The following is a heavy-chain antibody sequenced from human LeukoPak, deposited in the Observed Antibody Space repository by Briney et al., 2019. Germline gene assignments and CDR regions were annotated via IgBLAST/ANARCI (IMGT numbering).Heavy chain of an antibody. CDR3: AKDHTVTRAFDS. CDR2: IYSGGST. CDR1: GFTISSYY. V-gene: IGHV3-53*01. J-gene: IGHJ4*02. Sequence: GGSLRLSCAASGFTISSYYMSWVRQAPGKGLVWVSVIYSGGSTYYADSVKGRFTISRDNSKNTLYLQMSSLRAEDTAVYYCAKDHTVTRAFDSWDQGTLVTVSS. D-gene: IGHD4-17*01.